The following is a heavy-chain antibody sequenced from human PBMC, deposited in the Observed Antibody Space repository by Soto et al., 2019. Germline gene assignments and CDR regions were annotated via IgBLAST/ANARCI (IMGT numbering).Heavy chain of an antibody. V-gene: IGHV3-23*01. J-gene: IGHJ5*02. Sequence: GGSLRLSCAASGFTFSIYAMSWVRHAPGKGLEWVSAISGSGGSTYYADSVKGRFTISRDNSKNTLYLQMNSLRAEDTAVYYCAKEDIVVVVAADHWFDPWGQGTLVTVSS. CDR1: GFTFSIYA. CDR3: AKEDIVVVVAADHWFDP. D-gene: IGHD2-15*01. CDR2: ISGSGGST.